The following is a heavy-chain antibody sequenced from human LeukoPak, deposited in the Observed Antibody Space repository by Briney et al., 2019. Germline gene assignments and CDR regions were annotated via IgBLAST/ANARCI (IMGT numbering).Heavy chain of an antibody. Sequence: SETLFLTCTVSGGSISSYYWSWIRQPPGKGLEWIGYIYYSGSTNYNPSLKSRVTISVDTSKNQFSLKLSSVTAADTAVYYCARLSTQWLVPYFDYWGQGTLVTVSS. D-gene: IGHD6-19*01. J-gene: IGHJ4*02. CDR1: GGSISSYY. CDR3: ARLSTQWLVPYFDY. CDR2: IYYSGST. V-gene: IGHV4-59*01.